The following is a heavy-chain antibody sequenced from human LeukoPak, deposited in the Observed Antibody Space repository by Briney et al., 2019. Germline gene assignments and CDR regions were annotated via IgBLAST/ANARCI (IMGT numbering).Heavy chain of an antibody. CDR2: IYYSGNT. CDR1: GGSINSYY. J-gene: IGHJ2*01. V-gene: IGHV4-59*01. D-gene: IGHD3-22*01. Sequence: SETLSLTCTVSGGSINSYYWSWIRQPPGKGLEWIGYIYYSGNTNYNPSLKSRVSISIDTSKNQLSLQLSSVTAADTAVYYCTRDRDSSGLRDFDLWGRGTLVTVSA. CDR3: TRDRDSSGLRDFDL.